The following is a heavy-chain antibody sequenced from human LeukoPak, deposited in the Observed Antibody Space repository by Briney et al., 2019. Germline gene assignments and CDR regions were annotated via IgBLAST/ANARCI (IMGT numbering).Heavy chain of an antibody. D-gene: IGHD3-22*01. J-gene: IGHJ4*02. Sequence: GGSLRLSCAASGFTFSSYAMSWVRQAPGKGLEWVAGISDSGGSTNYADSVKGRFTNSRDNPRNTLYLQMNSLRADDTAVYFCAKRGVVIRVILVGFHKEAYYFDSWGQGALVTVSS. CDR1: GFTFSSYA. CDR2: ISDSGGST. CDR3: AKRGVVIRVILVGFHKEAYYFDS. V-gene: IGHV3-23*01.